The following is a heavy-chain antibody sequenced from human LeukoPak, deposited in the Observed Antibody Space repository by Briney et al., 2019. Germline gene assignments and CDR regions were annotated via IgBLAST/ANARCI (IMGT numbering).Heavy chain of an antibody. Sequence: GASVKVSCKASGYTFTTYAMNWVRQAPGQGLEWMGIINPSGGSTSYAQKFQGRVTMTRDTSTSTVYMELSSLRSEDTAVYYCARDLEDTMVRGVNFDYWGQGTLVTVSS. V-gene: IGHV1-46*01. CDR1: GYTFTTYA. J-gene: IGHJ4*02. CDR2: INPSGGST. D-gene: IGHD3-10*01. CDR3: ARDLEDTMVRGVNFDY.